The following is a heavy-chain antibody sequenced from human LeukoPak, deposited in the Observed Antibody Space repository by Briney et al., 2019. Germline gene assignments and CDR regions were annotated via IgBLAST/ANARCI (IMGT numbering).Heavy chain of an antibody. CDR2: ISSSGNSI. CDR3: ARVWIRGYSYGY. CDR1: GFTFSSYS. D-gene: IGHD5-18*01. Sequence: PGGSLRLSCAASGFTFSSYSMNWVRQAPGKGLEWVSSISSSGNSIYYADSVKGRFTISRDSAKNSLYLQMNSLRAEDTAIYYCARVWIRGYSYGYWGQGTLVTVSS. J-gene: IGHJ4*02. V-gene: IGHV3-21*01.